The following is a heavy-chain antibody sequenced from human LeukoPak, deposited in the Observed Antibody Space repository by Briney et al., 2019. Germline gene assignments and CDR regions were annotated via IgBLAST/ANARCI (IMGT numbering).Heavy chain of an antibody. CDR3: ARDGREDAFDI. V-gene: IGHV4-59*01. CDR2: IYYSGST. J-gene: IGHJ3*02. Sequence: PSETLSLTCTVSGGSISSYYWSWIRQPPGKGLEWIGYIYYSGSTNYNPSLKSRVTISVDTSKNQFSLKLSSVTAADTAVYDCARDGREDAFDIWGQGTMVTVSS. CDR1: GGSISSYY.